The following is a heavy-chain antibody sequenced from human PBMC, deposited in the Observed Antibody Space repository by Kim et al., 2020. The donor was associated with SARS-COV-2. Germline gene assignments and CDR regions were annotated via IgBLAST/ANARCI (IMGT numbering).Heavy chain of an antibody. CDR2: IIPIFGTA. Sequence: SVKVSCKASGGTFSSYAISWVRQAPGQGLEWMGGIIPIFGTANYAQKFQGRVTITADESTSTAYMELSSLRSEDTAVYYCARPLRGTSSELDVWGQGTTVTVSS. CDR3: ARPLRGTSSELDV. J-gene: IGHJ6*02. D-gene: IGHD2-2*01. CDR1: GGTFSSYA. V-gene: IGHV1-69*13.